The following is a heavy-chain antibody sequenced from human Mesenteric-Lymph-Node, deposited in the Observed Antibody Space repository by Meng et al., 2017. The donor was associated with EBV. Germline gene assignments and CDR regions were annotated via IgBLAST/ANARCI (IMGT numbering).Heavy chain of an antibody. CDR3: ASVPTDYSHSRGEFDY. CDR2: IFHSGST. Sequence: QGQLRESGPGTVKPSGTLSLTCAVSGGSTSSSNLWSWVRQPPGKGLEWIGEIFHSGSTNYNPSLRSRVTISVDKSKNQFSLNLTSVTAADTAVYYCASVPTDYSHSRGEFDYWGQGTLVTVSS. CDR1: GGSTSSSNL. V-gene: IGHV4-4*02. D-gene: IGHD3-22*01. J-gene: IGHJ4*02.